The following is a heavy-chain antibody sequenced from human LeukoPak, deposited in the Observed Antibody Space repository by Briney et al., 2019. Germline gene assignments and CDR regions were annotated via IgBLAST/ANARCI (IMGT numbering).Heavy chain of an antibody. CDR2: IYYSGST. Sequence: PSETLSLTCTVSGSSISSSSDYWGWIRQPPGKGLEWIGTIYYSGSTYYNPSLKSRVTISVDTSKNQFSLKLSSVTAADTAVYYCARGGSTLHSADGHDIEFYYYYYMDVWGKGTTVTISS. V-gene: IGHV4-39*07. D-gene: IGHD3-9*01. J-gene: IGHJ6*03. CDR1: GSSISSSSDY. CDR3: ARGGSTLHSADGHDIEFYYYYYMDV.